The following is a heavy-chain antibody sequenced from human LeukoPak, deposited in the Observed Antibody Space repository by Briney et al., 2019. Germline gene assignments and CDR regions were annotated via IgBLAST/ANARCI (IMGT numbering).Heavy chain of an antibody. CDR1: GFTVSSNY. J-gene: IGHJ5*02. Sequence: GGSLRLSCAASGFTVSSNYMSWVRQAPGKGLEWVSVIYSGGSTYYADSVKGRFTISRDNSKNTLYLQMNSLRAEDTAVYYCAKDDNYIRFLSWGQGTLVTVSS. D-gene: IGHD3-16*01. V-gene: IGHV3-53*03. CDR2: IYSGGST. CDR3: AKDDNYIRFLS.